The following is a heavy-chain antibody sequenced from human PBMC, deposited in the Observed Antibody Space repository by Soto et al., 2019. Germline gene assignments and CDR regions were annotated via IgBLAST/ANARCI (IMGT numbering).Heavy chain of an antibody. J-gene: IGHJ3*02. CDR2: IYYSGST. Sequence: QVQLQESGPGLVKPSETLSLTCTVSGGSISSYYWSWIRQPPGKGLEWIGYIYYSGSTNYNPSLKSRVTISVDTSKNQFSLKLSSVTAADTAVYYCARGWGSSWYRAFDIWGQGTMVTVSS. CDR1: GGSISSYY. CDR3: ARGWGSSWYRAFDI. V-gene: IGHV4-59*01. D-gene: IGHD6-13*01.